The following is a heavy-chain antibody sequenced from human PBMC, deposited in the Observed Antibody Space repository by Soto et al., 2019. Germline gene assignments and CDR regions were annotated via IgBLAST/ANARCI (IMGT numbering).Heavy chain of an antibody. D-gene: IGHD6-19*01. CDR1: GYNFTRYW. V-gene: IGHV5-51*01. Sequence: PGESLKISCKGSGYNFTRYWIGGVRQMPGKGLEWMGIIFPGDSDTRYSPSFQGQVTLSADRSISTAYLQWSSLKASDTAIYYCAGIRVAGTAFDIWGQGTMVTVSS. CDR3: AGIRVAGTAFDI. CDR2: IFPGDSDT. J-gene: IGHJ3*02.